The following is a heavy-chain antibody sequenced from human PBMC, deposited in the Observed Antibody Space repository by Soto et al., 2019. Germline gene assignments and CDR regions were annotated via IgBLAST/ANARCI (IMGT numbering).Heavy chain of an antibody. Sequence: GGSLRLSCAASGLTFSSYAMHWVRQAPGKGLEWVAVISYDGSNKYYADSVKGRFTISRDNSKNTLYLQMNSLRAEDTAVYYCARVLQENWNEAPYYYYGMDVWGQGTTVTVSS. J-gene: IGHJ6*02. CDR3: ARVLQENWNEAPYYYYGMDV. CDR1: GLTFSSYA. V-gene: IGHV3-30-3*01. D-gene: IGHD1-1*01. CDR2: ISYDGSNK.